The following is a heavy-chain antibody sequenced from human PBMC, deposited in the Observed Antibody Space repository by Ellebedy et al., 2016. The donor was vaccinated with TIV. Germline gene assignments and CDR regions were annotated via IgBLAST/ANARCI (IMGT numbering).Heavy chain of an antibody. D-gene: IGHD3-22*01. J-gene: IGHJ4*02. CDR2: IDSSGDT. CDR3: ARDPPYYYDSSGYYYSY. CDR1: GGSISSSNKF. V-gene: IGHV4-39*07. Sequence: SETLSLTXSVSGGSISSSNKFWGWIRQPPGKGLEWIGSIDSSGDTYYNPSLKGRVTISVDTSKNQISLTLIFVTAADTAVYYCARDPPYYYDSSGYYYSYWGQGTLVTVSA.